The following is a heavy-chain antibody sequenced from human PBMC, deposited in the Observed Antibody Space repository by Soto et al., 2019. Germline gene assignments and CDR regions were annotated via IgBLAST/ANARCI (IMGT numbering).Heavy chain of an antibody. CDR2: IYYSGST. CDR1: GDSISSGDYY. D-gene: IGHD2-8*02. CDR3: ARDKITGLFDY. Sequence: SETLSLTCTVSGDSISSGDYYWSWIRQPPGKGLEWIGLIYYSGSTHYNPSLKSRLIISVNTSKNQLYLKLTSATAADTAVYYCARDKITGLFDYWGQGTLVTVSS. V-gene: IGHV4-30-4*01. J-gene: IGHJ4*02.